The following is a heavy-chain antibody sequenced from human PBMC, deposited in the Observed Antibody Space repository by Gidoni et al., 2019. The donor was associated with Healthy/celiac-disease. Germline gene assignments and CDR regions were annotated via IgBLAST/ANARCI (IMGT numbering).Heavy chain of an antibody. V-gene: IGHV3-66*01. CDR1: GFTVSSNY. D-gene: IGHD2-15*01. J-gene: IGHJ3*02. Sequence: EVQLVESGGGLVQPGGSLRLSCAASGFTVSSNYMSWVRQAPGKGLEWVSVIYSGGSTYYADSVKGRFTISRDNSKNTLYLQMNSLRAEDTAVYYCARADSYCSGGSCYSGGAFDIWGQGTMVTVSS. CDR3: ARADSYCSGGSCYSGGAFDI. CDR2: IYSGGST.